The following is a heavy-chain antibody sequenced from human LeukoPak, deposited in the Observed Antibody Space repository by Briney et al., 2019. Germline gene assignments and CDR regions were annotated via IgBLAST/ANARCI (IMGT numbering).Heavy chain of an antibody. CDR3: AKEDWTMAPGTDAFDI. J-gene: IGHJ3*02. Sequence: PGGSLRLSCAASGFTFSSYAMHWVRQAPGKGLEWVAVISYDGSNKYYADSVKGRFTISRDNSKNTLYLQMNSLRAEDTAVYYCAKEDWTMAPGTDAFDIWGQGTMVTVSS. CDR1: GFTFSSYA. CDR2: ISYDGSNK. D-gene: IGHD4/OR15-4a*01. V-gene: IGHV3-30-3*01.